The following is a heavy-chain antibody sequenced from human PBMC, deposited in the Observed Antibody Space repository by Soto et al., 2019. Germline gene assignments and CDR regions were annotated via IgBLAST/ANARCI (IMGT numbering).Heavy chain of an antibody. CDR3: ARDLKLWFGELHGMDV. D-gene: IGHD3-10*01. CDR1: GYTFTSYA. V-gene: IGHV1-3*01. CDR2: INAGNGNT. J-gene: IGHJ6*02. Sequence: VKVSCKASGYTFTSYAMHWVRQAPGQRLEWMGWINAGNGNTKYSQKFQGRVTITRDTSASTAYMELSSLRSEDTAVYYCARDLKLWFGELHGMDVWGQGTTVTVSS.